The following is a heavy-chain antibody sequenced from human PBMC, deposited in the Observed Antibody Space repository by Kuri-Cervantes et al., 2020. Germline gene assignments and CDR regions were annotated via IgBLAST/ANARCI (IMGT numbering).Heavy chain of an antibody. J-gene: IGHJ4*02. Sequence: SVKVSCKASGGTFSSYAISWVRQAPGQGLEWMGGIIPIFGTANYAQKFQGRVTITADESTSTAYMELSSLRSEDTAVYYCAREGSDGYNYIFWDYWGQGTLVTVSS. CDR2: IIPIFGTA. CDR3: AREGSDGYNYIFWDY. D-gene: IGHD5-24*01. CDR1: GGTFSSYA. V-gene: IGHV1-69*13.